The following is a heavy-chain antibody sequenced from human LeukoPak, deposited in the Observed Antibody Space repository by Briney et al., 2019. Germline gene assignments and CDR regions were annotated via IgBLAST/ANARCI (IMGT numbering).Heavy chain of an antibody. CDR1: GFTFSSYA. V-gene: IGHV3-23*01. CDR3: AKNPDIVATYNYFDY. D-gene: IGHD5-12*01. J-gene: IGHJ4*02. CDR2: ISGSGGSI. Sequence: GGSLRLSCAASGFTFSSYAMSWVRQAPGKGLEWVSVISGSGGSIYYADSVKGRFTISRDNSENTLSLRMNSLRTEDTAIYYCAKNPDIVATYNYFDYWGQGTLVTVSS.